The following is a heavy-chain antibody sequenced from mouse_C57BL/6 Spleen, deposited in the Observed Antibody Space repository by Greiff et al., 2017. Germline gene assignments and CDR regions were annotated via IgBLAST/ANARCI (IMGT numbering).Heavy chain of an antibody. J-gene: IGHJ4*01. CDR3: ATYLLKYYAMDY. CDR2: ISYDGSN. D-gene: IGHD1-3*01. Sequence: EVQLVESGPGLVKPSQSLSLTCSVTGYSIPSGYYWNWIRQFPGNKLEWMGYISYDGSNNYNPSLKNRISITRDTTKNQFYLKLNSVTTEDTATYYCATYLLKYYAMDYWGQGTLVTVSS. CDR1: GYSIPSGYY. V-gene: IGHV3-6*01.